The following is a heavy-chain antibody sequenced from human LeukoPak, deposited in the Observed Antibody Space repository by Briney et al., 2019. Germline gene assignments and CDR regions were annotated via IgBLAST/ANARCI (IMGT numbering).Heavy chain of an antibody. CDR2: IYPGDSDT. J-gene: IGHJ6*02. V-gene: IGHV5-51*01. CDR3: ASSSKAAKSTSSYGMDV. CDR1: GYSFTSYW. D-gene: IGHD2-2*01. Sequence: GESLKISCKGSGYSFTSYWIGWVRQMPGKGLEWMVIIYPGDSDTRYSPSFQGQVTISADKSISTAYLQWSSLKASDTAMYYCASSSKAAKSTSSYGMDVWGQGTTVTVSS.